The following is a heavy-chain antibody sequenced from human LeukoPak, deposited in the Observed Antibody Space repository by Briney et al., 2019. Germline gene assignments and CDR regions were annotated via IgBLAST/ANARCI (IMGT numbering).Heavy chain of an antibody. CDR2: INPNSGGT. D-gene: IGHD6-19*01. V-gene: IGHV1-2*06. CDR3: ARGLGWYVYWFDP. Sequence: ASVKVSCKASGYTFTGYYMHWVRQAPGQGLEWMGRINPNSGGTNYAQKFQGRITMTRDTSISTAYMELSRLRSDDTAVYYCARGLGWYVYWFDPWGQGTLVTVSP. J-gene: IGHJ5*02. CDR1: GYTFTGYY.